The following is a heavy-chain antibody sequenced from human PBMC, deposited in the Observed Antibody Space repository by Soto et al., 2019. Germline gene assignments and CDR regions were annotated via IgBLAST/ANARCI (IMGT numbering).Heavy chain of an antibody. Sequence: QVQLVESGGGVVQPGRSLRLSRAASGFIFSTYAMHWVRQAPGKGLEWVTFISYDGRNKYYADSVKDRFTISRDTSMNTLYLRMNSLRTEDTAVYYCAREYDSSGYGYDAFDIWGQGKMVTVSS. D-gene: IGHD3-22*01. CDR2: ISYDGRNK. V-gene: IGHV3-30*04. CDR3: AREYDSSGYGYDAFDI. CDR1: GFIFSTYA. J-gene: IGHJ3*02.